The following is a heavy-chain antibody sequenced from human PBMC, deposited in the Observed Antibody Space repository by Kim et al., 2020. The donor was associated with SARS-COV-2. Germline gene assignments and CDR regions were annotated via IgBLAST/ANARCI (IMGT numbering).Heavy chain of an antibody. CDR3: AKMTLTGDRAFDI. CDR1: GFTFSSYA. D-gene: IGHD7-27*01. J-gene: IGHJ3*02. CDR2: MSGTGDST. V-gene: IGHV3-23*01. Sequence: GGSLRLSCAASGFTFSSYAMSWVHQAPGKGLEWVSAMSGTGDSTYNADSVKGRFTISRDNSKNTLYLQMNSLRAEDTAVYYYAKMTLTGDRAFDIWGQGTMVTVSS.